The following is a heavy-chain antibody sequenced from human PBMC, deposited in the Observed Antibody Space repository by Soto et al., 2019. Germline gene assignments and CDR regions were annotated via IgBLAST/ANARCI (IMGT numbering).Heavy chain of an antibody. CDR1: GYTLTSYG. Sequence: ASVKVSCKASGYTLTSYGIRWVRQAPGQGLEWMGWISAYNGNTIYAQKLQGRVTMTTDTSTSTAYMELRSLRSDDTAVYYCARVRYYDSGGIVDYWGQGTLVTVSS. J-gene: IGHJ4*02. V-gene: IGHV1-18*01. D-gene: IGHD2-15*01. CDR2: ISAYNGNT. CDR3: ARVRYYDSGGIVDY.